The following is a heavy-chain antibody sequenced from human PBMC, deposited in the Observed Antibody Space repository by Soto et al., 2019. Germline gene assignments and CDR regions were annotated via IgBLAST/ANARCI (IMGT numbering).Heavy chain of an antibody. CDR1: GGSITNYY. CDR2: INYDGYS. J-gene: IGHJ6*02. Sequence: QVQLQESGPGLVKPSETLSLTCTVSGGSITNYYCSWFRQPPGKGLEWIGYINYDGYSAYNLSLKSRVTLSRDASKTQFSLMLESVTATDTAVYYCARHGFGPLHGLVDVWGRGTTVIVSS. V-gene: IGHV4-59*08. CDR3: ARHGFGPLHGLVDV. D-gene: IGHD3-10*01.